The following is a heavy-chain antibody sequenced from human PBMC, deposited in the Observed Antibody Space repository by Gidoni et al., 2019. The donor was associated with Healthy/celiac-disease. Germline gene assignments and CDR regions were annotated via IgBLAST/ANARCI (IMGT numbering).Heavy chain of an antibody. D-gene: IGHD3-22*01. CDR3: ARRSPYYYESSGYFPPSWYFDL. J-gene: IGHJ2*01. V-gene: IGHV4-39*01. Sequence: QLQLQESGPGLVKPSETLSLTCTVAGGSLRSSSYYWGWIRQPPGKGLEWIGSIYYSGSTYYNPSLKSRVTISVDTSKNQFSLKLSSVTAADTAVYYCARRSPYYYESSGYFPPSWYFDLWGRGTLVTVSS. CDR1: GGSLRSSSYY. CDR2: IYYSGST.